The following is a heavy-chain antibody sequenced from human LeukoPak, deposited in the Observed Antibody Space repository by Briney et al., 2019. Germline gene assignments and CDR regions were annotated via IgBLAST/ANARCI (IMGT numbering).Heavy chain of an antibody. V-gene: IGHV4-34*01. CDR1: GGSFSGHY. D-gene: IGHD4-23*01. J-gene: IGHJ3*02. CDR3: ARGYYGGNSDDAFDI. CDR2: INHSGST. Sequence: SETLSLTCAVYGGSFSGHYWSWIRQPPGKGLEWIGEINHSGSTNYNPSLKSRVTISIDTSKNQFSLKLSSVTAAVTAVYYCARGYYGGNSDDAFDIWGQGTMVTVSS.